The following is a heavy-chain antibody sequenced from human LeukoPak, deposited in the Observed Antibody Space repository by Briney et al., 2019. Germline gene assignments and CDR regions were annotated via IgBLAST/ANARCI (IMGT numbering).Heavy chain of an antibody. CDR2: IVVGSGNT. D-gene: IGHD1-1*01. CDR3: ASTTGTTRAFDI. V-gene: IGHV1-58*02. CDR1: GFTFTSSA. J-gene: IGHJ3*02. Sequence: ASVKVPCKASGFTFTSSAMQWVRQARGQRLEWIGWIVVGSGNTNYAQKFQERVTITRDMSTSTAYMELSSLRSEDTAVYYCASTTGTTRAFDIWGQGTMVTVSS.